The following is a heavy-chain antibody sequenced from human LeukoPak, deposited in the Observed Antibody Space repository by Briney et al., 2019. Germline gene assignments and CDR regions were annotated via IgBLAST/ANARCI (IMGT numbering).Heavy chain of an antibody. CDR3: ARDRTKDIVVVPAATGGFDP. CDR2: FDPEDGET. D-gene: IGHD2-2*01. V-gene: IGHV1-24*01. J-gene: IGHJ5*02. Sequence: ASVNVSCKVSGYTLTELSMHWARQAPGKGLEWMGGFDPEDGETIYAQKFQGRVTITRDTSASTAYMELSSLRSEDTAVYYCARDRTKDIVVVPAATGGFDPWGQGTLVTVSS. CDR1: GYTLTELS.